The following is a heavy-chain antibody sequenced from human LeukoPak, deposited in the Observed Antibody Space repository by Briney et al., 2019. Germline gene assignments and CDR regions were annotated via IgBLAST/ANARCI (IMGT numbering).Heavy chain of an antibody. CDR3: ARGPEDYGDYARSYYYGMDV. V-gene: IGHV4-34*01. J-gene: IGHJ6*02. CDR1: GFTFSNFW. D-gene: IGHD4-17*01. CDR2: INHSGST. Sequence: GSLRLSCAASGFTFSNFWMSWIRQPPGKGLEWIGEINHSGSTNYNPSLKSRVTISVDTSKNQFSLKLSSVIAADTAVYYCARGPEDYGDYARSYYYGMDVWGQGTTVTVSS.